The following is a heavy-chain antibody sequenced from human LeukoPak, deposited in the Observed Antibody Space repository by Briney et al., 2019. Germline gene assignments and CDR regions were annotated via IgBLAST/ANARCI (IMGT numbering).Heavy chain of an antibody. V-gene: IGHV3-64*01. CDR3: VRAGLRTTPYYFDY. CDR2: ISSNGGST. Sequence: PGGSLRLSCAASGFTFSSYVMHWVRQAPGKGLEYVSAISSNGGSTYYANSVKGRFTISRDDSKNSLYLQMNSLKTEDTAVYYCVRAGLRTTPYYFDYWGQGTLVTVSS. D-gene: IGHD1-7*01. CDR1: GFTFSSYV. J-gene: IGHJ4*02.